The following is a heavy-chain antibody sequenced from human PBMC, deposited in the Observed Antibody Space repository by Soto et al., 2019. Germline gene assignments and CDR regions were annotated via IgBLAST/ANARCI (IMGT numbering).Heavy chain of an antibody. CDR1: GFTVSSNY. CDR2: IYSGGST. CDR3: ARAVSSSWTGYFQH. Sequence: GGSLRLSCAASGFTVSSNYMSWVRQAPGKGLEWVSVIYSGGSTYYADSVKGRFTISRDNSKNTLYLQMNSLTAEDTAVYYCARAVSSSWTGYFQHWGQGTLVTVSS. J-gene: IGHJ1*01. V-gene: IGHV3-66*01. D-gene: IGHD6-13*01.